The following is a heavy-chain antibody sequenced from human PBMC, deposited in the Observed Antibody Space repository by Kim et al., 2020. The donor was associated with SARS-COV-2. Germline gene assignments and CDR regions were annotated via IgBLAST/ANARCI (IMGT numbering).Heavy chain of an antibody. J-gene: IGHJ6*02. CDR2: INPSGGST. CDR1: GYTFTSYY. V-gene: IGHV1-46*03. D-gene: IGHD6-19*01. CDR3: ARVESSGWYYYYGMDV. Sequence: ASVKVSCKASGYTFTSYYMHWVRQAPGQGLEWMGIINPSGGSTSYAQKFQGRVTMTRDTSTSTVYMELSSLRSEDTAVYYCARVESSGWYYYYGMDVWGQGTTATVSS.